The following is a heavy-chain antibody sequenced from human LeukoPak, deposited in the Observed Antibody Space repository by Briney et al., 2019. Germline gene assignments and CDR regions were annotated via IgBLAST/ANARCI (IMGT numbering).Heavy chain of an antibody. D-gene: IGHD3-10*02. CDR3: ARRALSVSTVRGVNWYFDL. CDR1: GGSISSYY. J-gene: IGHJ2*01. CDR2: IYYSGST. Sequence: SETLSLTCTVSGGSISSYYYSWVRQPPGKALEWIGYIYYSGSTNYSPSLKSRVTMSVDTSKNRFSLNLNSVTAADTAVYFCARRALSVSTVRGVNWYFDLWGRGTLVTVSS. V-gene: IGHV4-59*01.